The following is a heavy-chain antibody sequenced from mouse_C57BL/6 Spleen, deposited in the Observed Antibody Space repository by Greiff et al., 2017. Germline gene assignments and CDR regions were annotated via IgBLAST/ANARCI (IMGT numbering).Heavy chain of an antibody. CDR3: AGDPVGNWYFDV. CDR1: GFTFSDFY. D-gene: IGHD1-1*01. CDR2: SRNKANDYTT. V-gene: IGHV7-1*01. J-gene: IGHJ1*03. Sequence: EVKLVESGGGLVQSGRSLRLSCATSGFTFSDFYMEWVRQAPGKGLEWIAASRNKANDYTTEYSASVKGRFIVSRDTSQSILYLQMNALRAEDTAIYYCAGDPVGNWYFDVWGTGTTVTVSS.